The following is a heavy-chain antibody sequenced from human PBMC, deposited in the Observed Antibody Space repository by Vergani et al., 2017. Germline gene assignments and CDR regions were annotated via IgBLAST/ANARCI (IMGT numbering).Heavy chain of an antibody. Sequence: QVQLVQSGAEVKKPGASVKVSCKASGYTFTRYDINWVRQATGQGLEWMGWMNPNSGNTGYAQKFQGRVTMTRNTSISTAYMELSSLRSEDTAVYYCARGFLSGYSYGPNMDVWGKGTTVTVSS. CDR2: MNPNSGNT. CDR3: ARGFLSGYSYGPNMDV. V-gene: IGHV1-8*01. J-gene: IGHJ6*03. CDR1: GYTFTRYD. D-gene: IGHD5-18*01.